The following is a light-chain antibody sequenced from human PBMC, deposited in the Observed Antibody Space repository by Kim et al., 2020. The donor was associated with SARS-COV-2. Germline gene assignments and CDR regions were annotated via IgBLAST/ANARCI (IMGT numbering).Light chain of an antibody. J-gene: IGLJ3*02. V-gene: IGLV1-44*01. CDR2: SNN. Sequence: QSVLTQSPSASGTPGQRVTTSCSGSSSNIGNNTVNWYQQLPGTAPKLLIYSNNQRPSGVPDRFSGSKSGTSASLAISGLQSEDEADYYCAAWDDSLNGWVFGGGTQLTVL. CDR1: SSNIGNNT. CDR3: AAWDDSLNGWV.